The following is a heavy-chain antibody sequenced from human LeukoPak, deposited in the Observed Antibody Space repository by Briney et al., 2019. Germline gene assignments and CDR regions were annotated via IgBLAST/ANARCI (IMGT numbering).Heavy chain of an antibody. V-gene: IGHV3-30*18. CDR1: GFTFSSYG. CDR3: AKERVKYSSSGDYFDY. CDR2: ISYDGSNK. D-gene: IGHD6-13*01. Sequence: GGSLRLSCAASGFTFSSYGMHWVRQAPGKGLEWVAVISYDGSNKYYADSVKGRFTISRDNSKNTLYLQMNSLRAEDTAVYYCAKERVKYSSSGDYFDYWGQGTLVTVSS. J-gene: IGHJ4*02.